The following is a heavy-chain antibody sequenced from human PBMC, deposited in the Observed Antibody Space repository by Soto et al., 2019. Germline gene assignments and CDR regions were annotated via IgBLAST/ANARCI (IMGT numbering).Heavy chain of an antibody. CDR2: ISYDGSNK. J-gene: IGHJ4*02. D-gene: IGHD3-16*02. Sequence: GSLRLSCAASGFTFSSYGMHWVRQAPGKGLEWVAVISYDGSNKYYADSVKGRFTISRDNSKNTLYLQMNSLRAEDTAVYYCAKDPGGANWSYYGYVWGSYRQSHFDYWGQGTLVTVSS. CDR1: GFTFSSYG. CDR3: AKDPGGANWSYYGYVWGSYRQSHFDY. V-gene: IGHV3-30*18.